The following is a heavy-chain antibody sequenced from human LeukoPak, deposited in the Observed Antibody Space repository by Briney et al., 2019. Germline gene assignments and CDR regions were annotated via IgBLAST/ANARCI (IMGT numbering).Heavy chain of an antibody. Sequence: GGSLRLSCTVSGLTFGDYAMSWVRQAPEKGLEWVGFIRGIAYGGTTDYAASVKGRFTISRDDSKGIAYLQMNSLKSEDTAVYYCASSLRYFDPYFDYWGQGILVAVSS. CDR1: GLTFGDYA. J-gene: IGHJ4*02. D-gene: IGHD3-9*01. V-gene: IGHV3-49*04. CDR3: ASSLRYFDPYFDY. CDR2: IRGIAYGGTT.